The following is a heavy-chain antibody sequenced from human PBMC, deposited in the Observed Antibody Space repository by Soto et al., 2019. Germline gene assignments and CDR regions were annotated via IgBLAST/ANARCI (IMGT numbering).Heavy chain of an antibody. CDR2: IYPGDSDT. CDR3: ARRAMIAAAGRIGYFDL. CDR1: GYSFTSYW. Sequence: GESLKISCKGSGYSFTSYWIGWVRQMPGKGLEWMGIIYPGDSDTRYSPSFQGQVTISADKSISTAYLQWSSLEASDTAMYYCARRAMIAAAGRIGYFDLWGRGTLVTVSS. J-gene: IGHJ2*01. D-gene: IGHD6-13*01. V-gene: IGHV5-51*01.